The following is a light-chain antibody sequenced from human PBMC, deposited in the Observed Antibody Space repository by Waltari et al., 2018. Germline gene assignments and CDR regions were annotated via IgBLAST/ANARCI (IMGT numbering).Light chain of an antibody. CDR2: SDN. CDR1: SSNIGSNS. J-gene: IGLJ2*01. V-gene: IGLV1-44*01. Sequence: QSVLTQPPSASGTPGQRVTISCSGSSSNIGSNSVNWYQHLPGAAPKLLIYSDNQRPSGVPDRFSGSKSGASASLANSGLQSEDEADYYCAAWDVSLNGLVFGGGTKLTVL. CDR3: AAWDVSLNGLV.